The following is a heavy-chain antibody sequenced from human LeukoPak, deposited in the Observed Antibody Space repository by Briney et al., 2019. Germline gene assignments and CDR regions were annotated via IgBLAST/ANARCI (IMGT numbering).Heavy chain of an antibody. CDR2: IWYDGSDK. Sequence: GWSLRLSCAASGFTFSSYGMHWVRQAPGKGLEWVAVIWYDGSDKYYADSVKGRFTISRDNSKNTLYLQMNSLRAEDTAVYYCARPFYYDSNGGQGMDVWGQGTTVTVSS. CDR3: ARPFYYDSNGGQGMDV. CDR1: GFTFSSYG. V-gene: IGHV3-33*01. D-gene: IGHD3-22*01. J-gene: IGHJ6*02.